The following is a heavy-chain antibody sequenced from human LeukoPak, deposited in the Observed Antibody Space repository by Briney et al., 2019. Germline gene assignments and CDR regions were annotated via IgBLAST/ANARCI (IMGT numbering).Heavy chain of an antibody. D-gene: IGHD3-9*01. CDR2: IKQEGSQK. Sequence: GGSLRLSCAASGFTFNTYWMHWVRQAPGKGLEGVANIKQEGSQKEYVVSVKGRFTISRDNAKNSLYLQMNSLRAEDTAVYYCARVKDVNDDIMFHHWGRGTLVPVPS. CDR3: ARVKDVNDDIMFHH. J-gene: IGHJ1*01. V-gene: IGHV3-7*01. CDR1: GFTFNTYW.